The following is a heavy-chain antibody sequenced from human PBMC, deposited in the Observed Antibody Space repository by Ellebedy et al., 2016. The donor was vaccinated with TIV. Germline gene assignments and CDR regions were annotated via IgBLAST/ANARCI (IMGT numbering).Heavy chain of an antibody. CDR3: ARGPSARGGFFDF. CDR2: INYSGTT. D-gene: IGHD3-16*01. Sequence: SETLSPTXSVSGDSISSGNYYWSWIRQNPEMGLEWIGYINYSGTTYYTPSLKSRISISVDTSENEFSLQVNSLTVADTAVYFCARGPSARGGFFDFWGLGILVTVSS. V-gene: IGHV4-31*03. J-gene: IGHJ4*02. CDR1: GDSISSGNYY.